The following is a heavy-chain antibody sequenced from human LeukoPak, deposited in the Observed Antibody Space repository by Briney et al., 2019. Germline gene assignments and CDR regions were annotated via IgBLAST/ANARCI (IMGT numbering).Heavy chain of an antibody. J-gene: IGHJ4*01. CDR2: THHSGST. V-gene: IGHV4-59*08. D-gene: IGHD6-13*01. CDR1: GGSISSDY. CDR3: VGQVSIAAAGTTFDS. Sequence: PSETLSLTCTVSGGSISSDYWSWIRQPPGRGLEWLGYTHHSGSTNYNPSLKSRVAMSVDASKNQFSLKLSSVTAADTAIYYCVGQVSIAAAGTTFDSWGQEPWSPSPQ.